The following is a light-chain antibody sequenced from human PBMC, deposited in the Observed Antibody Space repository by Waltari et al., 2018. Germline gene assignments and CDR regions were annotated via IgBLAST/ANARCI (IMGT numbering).Light chain of an antibody. CDR3: QKYERLPAT. Sequence: EIGLTQSPGPLSLSPGERATLSCRASQSIGRSLVWYQQKPGQAPRLLIYDVSRRATGIPDRFSGSGYGTDFSLTISRLEPEDFAVYYCQKYERLPATFGQGTTVEIK. CDR2: DVS. J-gene: IGKJ1*01. V-gene: IGKV3-20*01. CDR1: QSIGRS.